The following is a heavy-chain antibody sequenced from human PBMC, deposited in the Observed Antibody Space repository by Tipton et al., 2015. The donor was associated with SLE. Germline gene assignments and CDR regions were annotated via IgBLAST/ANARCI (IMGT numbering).Heavy chain of an antibody. V-gene: IGHV3-66*02. Sequence: SLRLSCAASGFTVSSNYMSWVRQAPGKGLEWVSVIYSGGSTFYADSVKGRFTISRDNSKNTLYLQMNSLRAEDTAVYYCARVRKGAFDYWGQGTLVTVSS. J-gene: IGHJ4*02. CDR2: IYSGGST. CDR3: ARVRKGAFDY. CDR1: GFTVSSNY. D-gene: IGHD3-16*01.